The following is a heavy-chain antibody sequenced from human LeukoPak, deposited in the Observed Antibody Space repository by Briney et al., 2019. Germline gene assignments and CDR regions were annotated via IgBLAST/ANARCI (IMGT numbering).Heavy chain of an antibody. CDR2: IYTDGST. J-gene: IGHJ4*02. D-gene: IGHD6-19*01. CDR1: GGSISGYY. V-gene: IGHV4-4*07. CDR3: ARDPSYSSGYFDY. Sequence: SETLSLTCTVSGGSISGYYLSWIRQPAGKGLEWIGRIYTDGSTDYNPSLKSRATMSVDASKNQFSLQLTSVTAADTAVYYCARDPSYSSGYFDYWGQGTLVTVSS.